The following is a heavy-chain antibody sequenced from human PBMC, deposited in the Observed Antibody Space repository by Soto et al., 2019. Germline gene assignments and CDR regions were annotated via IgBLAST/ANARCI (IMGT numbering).Heavy chain of an antibody. J-gene: IGHJ5*02. D-gene: IGHD4-4*01. CDR3: VRAYDYSPNWFDL. Sequence: SSETLSLTCAVSGGSLSRSNWWGWVRHPPGKGLEWIGEIYHSGSTNYNPSLKSRVTISVDKSKNQFSLKLSSVTAADTAVYYCVRAYDYSPNWFDLWGKGTLVTVSS. CDR1: GGSLSRSNW. CDR2: IYHSGST. V-gene: IGHV4-4*02.